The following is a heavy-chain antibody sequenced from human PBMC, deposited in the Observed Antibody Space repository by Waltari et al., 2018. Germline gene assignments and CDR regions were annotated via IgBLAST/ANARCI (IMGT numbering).Heavy chain of an antibody. CDR3: ARGSAVTTFHYYYYMDV. D-gene: IGHD4-17*01. J-gene: IGHJ6*03. CDR1: GGTFSSSA. CDR2: IITILGIA. V-gene: IGHV1-69*04. Sequence: QVQLVQSGAEVKKPGSSVKVSCRAPGGTFSSSAISWVRQAPGQGLEGMGGIITILGIANYAQKVQGRVTITADESTSTAYMELSSLRSEDTAVYYCARGSAVTTFHYYYYMDVWGKGTTVTVSS.